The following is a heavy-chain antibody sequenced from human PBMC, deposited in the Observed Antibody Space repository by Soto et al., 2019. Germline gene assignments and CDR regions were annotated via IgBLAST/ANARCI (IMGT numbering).Heavy chain of an antibody. J-gene: IGHJ3*02. Sequence: GGSLRLSCAASGFTVSSNYMSWVRQAPGKGLEWVSVIYSGGSTYYADSVKGRFTISRHNSKNTLYLQMNSLRAEDTAVYYCARVVPALGILGAFDIWGQGTMVTVSS. CDR2: IYSGGST. CDR1: GFTVSSNY. V-gene: IGHV3-66*01. D-gene: IGHD7-27*01. CDR3: ARVVPALGILGAFDI.